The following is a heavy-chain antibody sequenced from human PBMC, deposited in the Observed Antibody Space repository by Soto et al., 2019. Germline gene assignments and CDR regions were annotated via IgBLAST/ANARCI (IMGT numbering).Heavy chain of an antibody. D-gene: IGHD2-2*01. CDR2: IIPISGTA. CDR1: GGTFSSYA. Sequence: QVQLVQSGAEVKKPGSSVKVSCKASGGTFSSYAISWVRQAPGQGLEWLGGIIPISGTANYAQKFQGRVTLPADEPTWTAYMELRTLSSEDTAVYYCARSQGSSTSLEIYFYYYSGMDVWGQGTKVSVPS. V-gene: IGHV1-69*01. J-gene: IGHJ6*01. CDR3: ARSQGSSTSLEIYFYYYSGMDV.